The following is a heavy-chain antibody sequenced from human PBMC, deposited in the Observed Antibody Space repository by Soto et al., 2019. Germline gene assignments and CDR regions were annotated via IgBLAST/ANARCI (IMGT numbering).Heavy chain of an antibody. CDR1: GFTVSSNY. Sequence: EVQLVESGGGLVQPGGSLRLSCAASGFTVSSNYMSWVRQAPGKGLEWVSVIYSGGSTYYADSVKGRFTISRDNSKNTLYLQMNSLRAEGTAVYYCARDQCSSTSCYMIGFDYWGQGTLVTVSS. V-gene: IGHV3-66*01. D-gene: IGHD2-2*02. J-gene: IGHJ4*02. CDR2: IYSGGST. CDR3: ARDQCSSTSCYMIGFDY.